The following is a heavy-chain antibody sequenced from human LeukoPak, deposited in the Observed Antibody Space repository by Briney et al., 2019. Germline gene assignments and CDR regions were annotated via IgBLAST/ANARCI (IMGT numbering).Heavy chain of an antibody. J-gene: IGHJ4*02. CDR3: ARDLSYFDY. D-gene: IGHD2/OR15-2a*01. Sequence: GGSLRLSCAGSGFSVSSTYMTWVRQAPGKGLEWVSITYSDGNTYYAESVRGRFTVSRGYSKNTLYLQMKSLRVEDTAFYYCARDLSYFDYWGQGTLVTVSS. V-gene: IGHV3-53*01. CDR1: GFSVSSTY. CDR2: TYSDGNT.